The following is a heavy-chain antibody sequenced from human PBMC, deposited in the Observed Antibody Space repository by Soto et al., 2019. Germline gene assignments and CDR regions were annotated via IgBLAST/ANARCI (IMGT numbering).Heavy chain of an antibody. Sequence: QVQLQESGPGLVKTSETLSLTCTVSGGSVSSGSYYWSWIRQPPGKGLEWIGYIYYSGSTNYNPSLKSRVTISVNTSQNQFALKLSSVTAADTAVYYCARELGWVSGLYEGGYWGQGTLVTVSS. CDR1: GGSVSSGSYY. CDR2: IYYSGST. J-gene: IGHJ4*02. CDR3: ARELGWVSGLYEGGY. D-gene: IGHD6-19*01. V-gene: IGHV4-61*01.